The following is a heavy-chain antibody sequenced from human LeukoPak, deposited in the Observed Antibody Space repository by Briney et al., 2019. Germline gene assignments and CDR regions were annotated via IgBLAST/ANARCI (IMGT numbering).Heavy chain of an antibody. CDR3: AKTRPLDSSSWSHGDY. CDR2: ISGSGDST. Sequence: PGGSLRLSCAASGFTFSSSAMSWVRQAPGKGLEWVSAISGSGDSTYYGDSVKGRFTISRDNSKNTLYLQMNSLRAEDTAVYYCAKTRPLDSSSWSHGDYWGQGTLVTVSS. V-gene: IGHV3-23*01. CDR1: GFTFSSSA. J-gene: IGHJ4*02. D-gene: IGHD6-13*01.